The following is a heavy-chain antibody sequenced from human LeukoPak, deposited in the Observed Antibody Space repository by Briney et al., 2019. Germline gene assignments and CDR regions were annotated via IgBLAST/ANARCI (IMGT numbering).Heavy chain of an antibody. Sequence: PGGSLRLSCVGSGFSFRSYAMNWARQAPGKGLEWVSVISGSGDTTYHADSVKGRLTISRDNSKNTLYLEMSSLRTDDTAIYFCAKGTGYSSAPPKFYSYMDVWGKGTTVTVSS. CDR3: AKGTGYSSAPPKFYSYMDV. CDR2: ISGSGDTT. J-gene: IGHJ6*03. CDR1: GFSFRSYA. V-gene: IGHV3-23*01. D-gene: IGHD6-25*01.